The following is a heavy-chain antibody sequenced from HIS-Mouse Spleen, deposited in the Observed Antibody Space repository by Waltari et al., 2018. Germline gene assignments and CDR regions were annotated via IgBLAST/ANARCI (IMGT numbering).Heavy chain of an antibody. J-gene: IGHJ2*01. V-gene: IGHV3-13*01. Sequence: EVQLVESGGGLVQPGGSLRLSWAASGFPFGSYEMQRASHATGKGLEWVSAIGTAGDTYYPGSVKGRFTIARENAKNSLYLQMNSLRAGDTAVYYCARGTYWGSNWYFDLWGRGTLVTVSS. D-gene: IGHD7-27*01. CDR3: ARGTYWGSNWYFDL. CDR1: GFPFGSYE. CDR2: IGTAGDT.